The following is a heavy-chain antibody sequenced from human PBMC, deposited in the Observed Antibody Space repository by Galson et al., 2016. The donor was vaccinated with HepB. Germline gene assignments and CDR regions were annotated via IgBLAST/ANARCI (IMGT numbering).Heavy chain of an antibody. CDR3: ARSMFCTNGVCPPADHYGMDV. D-gene: IGHD2-8*01. Sequence: SLRLSCAASGFTFSSYWMLWVRQAPGKGLVWVSRINSDESSATYADSVKGRFTISRDNAKNTLYLQMNSLRAEDTAVYYCARSMFCTNGVCPPADHYGMDVWGQGTAFTFSS. CDR1: GFTFSSYW. J-gene: IGHJ6*02. V-gene: IGHV3-74*01. CDR2: INSDESSA.